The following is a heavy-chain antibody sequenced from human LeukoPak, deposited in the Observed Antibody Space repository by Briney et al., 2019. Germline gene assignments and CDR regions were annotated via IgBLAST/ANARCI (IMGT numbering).Heavy chain of an antibody. Sequence: PGGSLRLSCAASGFTVSSNYMSWVRQAPGKGLEWVSVIYSGGSTYYADSVKGRFTISRDNSKNTLYLQMNSLRAEDTAVYYCARDWRIDYGDSFYYFDYWGQGTLVTVSS. CDR3: ARDWRIDYGDSFYYFDY. D-gene: IGHD4-17*01. V-gene: IGHV3-53*01. J-gene: IGHJ4*02. CDR2: IYSGGST. CDR1: GFTVSSNY.